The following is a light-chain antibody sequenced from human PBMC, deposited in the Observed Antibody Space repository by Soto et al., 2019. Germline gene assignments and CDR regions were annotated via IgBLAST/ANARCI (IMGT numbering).Light chain of an antibody. J-gene: IGKJ4*01. CDR2: DTS. Sequence: ETVMTQSPGTLSVSLGERATLSCRASQSVSIHLAWYQQKPGQAPRLLIYDTSTRATGIPARFSGSGSGTDFTLTISRLEPEDFAVYYCQQYGYSPAFGGGTKVEI. CDR1: QSVSIH. V-gene: IGKV3-20*01. CDR3: QQYGYSPA.